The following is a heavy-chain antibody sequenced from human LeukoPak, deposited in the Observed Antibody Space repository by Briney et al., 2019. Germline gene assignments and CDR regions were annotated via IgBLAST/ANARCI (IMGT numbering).Heavy chain of an antibody. D-gene: IGHD6-13*01. V-gene: IGHV1-2*06. CDR3: ARVGSSSWYSFDY. J-gene: IGHJ4*02. Sequence: SVKVSCKASGYTFTGYCMHWVRQAPGQGLEWMGRIEPNSGGTNYAQKFQGRVTMTRDTSISTAYMELSRLRSDDPAVYYCARVGSSSWYSFDYWGQGNLVTVSS. CDR2: IEPNSGGT. CDR1: GYTFTGYC.